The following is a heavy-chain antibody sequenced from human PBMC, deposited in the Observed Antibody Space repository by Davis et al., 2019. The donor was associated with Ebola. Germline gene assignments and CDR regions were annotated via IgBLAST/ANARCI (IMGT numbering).Heavy chain of an antibody. CDR3: TSLITFGGVIALPGYYYGMDV. J-gene: IGHJ6*02. CDR2: IRSKANSYAT. CDR1: GFTFSSYG. D-gene: IGHD3-16*02. V-gene: IGHV3-73*01. Sequence: GESLKISCAASGFTFSSYGMHWVRQASGKGLEWVGRIRSKANSYATAYAASVKARFTISRDDSKNTAYLQMNSLKTEDTAVYYCTSLITFGGVIALPGYYYGMDVWGQGTTVTVSS.